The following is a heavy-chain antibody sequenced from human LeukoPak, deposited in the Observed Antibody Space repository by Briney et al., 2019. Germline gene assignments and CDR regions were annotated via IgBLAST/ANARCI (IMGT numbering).Heavy chain of an antibody. CDR3: AKEYSGCDFDS. CDR2: TSGSGVNS. D-gene: IGHD5-12*01. V-gene: IGHV3-23*01. J-gene: IGHJ4*02. CDR1: GFTLRSYD. Sequence: GGSLRLSCAASGFTLRSYDMSWVRQAPGKGLEWVAATSGSGVNSYYADSVRGRFTISRDNSQNTLYLQMDSLRAEDTALYYCAKEYSGCDFDSWGQGTLVTVSS.